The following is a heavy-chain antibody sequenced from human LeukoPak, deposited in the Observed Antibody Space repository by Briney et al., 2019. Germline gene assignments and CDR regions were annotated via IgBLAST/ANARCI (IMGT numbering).Heavy chain of an antibody. Sequence: GGSLRLSCAASGFTFSSYWMSWVRQAPGKGLEWVANIKKDGSEKYYVDSVKGRFTISRDNAKKSLYLQMNSLRAEDTAVYYCARHLSGVTGYTYGRGIDYWGQGTLVTVSS. CDR2: IKKDGSEK. CDR1: GFTFSSYW. CDR3: ARHLSGVTGYTYGRGIDY. D-gene: IGHD5-18*01. V-gene: IGHV3-7*01. J-gene: IGHJ4*02.